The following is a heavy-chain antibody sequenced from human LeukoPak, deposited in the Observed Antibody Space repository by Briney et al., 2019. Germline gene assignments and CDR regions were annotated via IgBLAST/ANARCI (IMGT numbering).Heavy chain of an antibody. V-gene: IGHV4-59*01. CDR3: ARGPGAMYFDF. CDR2: IYYSGTT. Sequence: SETLSLTCAVSGGSIISYYWSWLRQPPGKGLEWIGYIYYSGTTNYNPSLKSRVTISVDRYKNQFSLKLSSVTAADTAVYYFARGPGAMYFDFWGQGTLVTVSS. CDR1: GGSIISYY. D-gene: IGHD2-2*01. J-gene: IGHJ4*02.